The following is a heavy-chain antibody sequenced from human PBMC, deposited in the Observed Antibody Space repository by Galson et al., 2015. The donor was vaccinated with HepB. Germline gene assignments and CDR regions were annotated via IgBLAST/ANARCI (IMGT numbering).Heavy chain of an antibody. V-gene: IGHV3-21*01. CDR1: GFTFSSYS. Sequence: SLRLSCAASGFTFSSYSMNWVRQAPGKGLEWVSSISSSSSYIYYADSVKGRFTISRDNAKNSLYLQMNSLRAEDTAVYYCARDRGLSSSWSHGFDYWGQGTLVTVSS. J-gene: IGHJ4*02. CDR3: ARDRGLSSSWSHGFDY. CDR2: ISSSSSYI. D-gene: IGHD6-13*01.